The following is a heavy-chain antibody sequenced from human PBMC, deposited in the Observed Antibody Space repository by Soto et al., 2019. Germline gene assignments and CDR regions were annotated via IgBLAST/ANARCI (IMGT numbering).Heavy chain of an antibody. D-gene: IGHD3-16*01. CDR2: IYSGGST. CDR1: GFTVSTKY. CDR3: ARDPWAADY. J-gene: IGHJ4*02. V-gene: IGHV3-66*01. Sequence: PGGSLRLSCAASGFTVSTKYMSWVRQAPGKGLEWVSVIYSGGSTFYADSVRGRFTISRDNSKSTVNPQMNSLRAEDTAVYYCARDPWAADYWGQGTLVTVSS.